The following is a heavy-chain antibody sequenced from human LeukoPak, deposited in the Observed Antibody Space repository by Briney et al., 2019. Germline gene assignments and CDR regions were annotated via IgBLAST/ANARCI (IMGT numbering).Heavy chain of an antibody. J-gene: IGHJ4*02. CDR1: GDSVSSNSAT. D-gene: IGHD6-13*01. CDR3: ARDGVSWYYFDF. V-gene: IGHV6-1*01. CDR2: TYYRYKWYN. Sequence: SQTLSLTCAISGDSVSSNSATWNWIRQSPSRGLEWLGRTYYRYKWYNDYAESVKSRITINPDTSNNQLSLQLISVTPEDTAVYYCARDGVSWYYFDFWGQGTLVTVSS.